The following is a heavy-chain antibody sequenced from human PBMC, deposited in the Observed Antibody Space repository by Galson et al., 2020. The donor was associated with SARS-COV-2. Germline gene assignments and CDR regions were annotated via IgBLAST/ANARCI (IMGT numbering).Heavy chain of an antibody. Sequence: ETSATLSLTCTVSGGSISSRSAYCGWIRHPPGNGLEWIGSIYHTRSTYATPSVTSRVTISVDPSKNQFSLNLSSVTAADTAIYYGVKQGLPLDGLHWCDPWGQGTLVTVSS. CDR3: VKQGLPLDGLHWCDP. J-gene: IGHJ5*02. V-gene: IGHV4-39*01. D-gene: IGHD1-1*01. CDR1: GGSISSRSAY. CDR2: IYHTRST.